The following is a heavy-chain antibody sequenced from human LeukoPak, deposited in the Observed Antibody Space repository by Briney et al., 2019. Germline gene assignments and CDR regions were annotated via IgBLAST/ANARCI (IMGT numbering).Heavy chain of an antibody. CDR2: ISGSGGST. CDR3: AKDRAGYYYDSSEGIDY. Sequence: GGSLRLSCAASGFTFSSYGMSWVRQAPGKGLEWVSAISGSGGSTYYADSVKGRFTISRDNSKNTLYLQMNSLRAEDTAVYYCAKDRAGYYYDSSEGIDYWGQGTLVTVSS. D-gene: IGHD3-22*01. CDR1: GFTFSSYG. V-gene: IGHV3-23*01. J-gene: IGHJ4*02.